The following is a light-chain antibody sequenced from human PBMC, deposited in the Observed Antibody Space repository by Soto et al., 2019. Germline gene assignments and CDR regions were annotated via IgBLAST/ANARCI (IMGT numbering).Light chain of an antibody. Sequence: QSVLTQPASVSGSPGQSINISCTGTSSDVGGFNYVSWYQQHPGKAPKLMIYDVTNRPSGVSYRFSGSKSGNTASLTISGLQAEDEADYYCNSYTSSSTYVFGTGTKVTVL. V-gene: IGLV2-14*03. CDR2: DVT. CDR1: SSDVGGFNY. J-gene: IGLJ1*01. CDR3: NSYTSSSTYV.